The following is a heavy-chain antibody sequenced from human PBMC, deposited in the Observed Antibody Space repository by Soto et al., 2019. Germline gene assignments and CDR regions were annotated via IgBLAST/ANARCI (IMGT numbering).Heavy chain of an antibody. Sequence: QLQLQESGPGLVKPSETLSLTCSVSGGSISSGPYSWGWIRQPPGEGLEWIGTVHYSERTYYNPSLESRVTVSVDTAKNQFSLKVSSVTVADTAVYYCAKLGGHCSSTNCYGYYGMDVWGQGTTVTVSS. CDR3: AKLGGHCSSTNCYGYYGMDV. J-gene: IGHJ6*02. CDR2: VHYSERT. V-gene: IGHV4-39*01. D-gene: IGHD2-2*01. CDR1: GGSISSGPYS.